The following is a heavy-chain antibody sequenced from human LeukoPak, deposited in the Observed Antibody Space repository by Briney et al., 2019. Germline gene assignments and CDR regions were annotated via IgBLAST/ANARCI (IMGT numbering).Heavy chain of an antibody. Sequence: GGSLRLSCAASGFTFSSYAMHWVRQAPGKGLEWVAVISYDGSNKYYADSVKGRFTISRDNSKNTLYLQMNSLRAEDTAVYYCERDRDSSGWYGHWYFDLWGRGTLVTVSS. D-gene: IGHD6-19*01. CDR3: ERDRDSSGWYGHWYFDL. J-gene: IGHJ2*01. V-gene: IGHV3-30-3*01. CDR1: GFTFSSYA. CDR2: ISYDGSNK.